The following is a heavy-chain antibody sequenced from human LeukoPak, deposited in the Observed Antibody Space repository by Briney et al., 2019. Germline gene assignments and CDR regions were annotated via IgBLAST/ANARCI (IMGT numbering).Heavy chain of an antibody. J-gene: IGHJ5*02. CDR3: ARARHSSSWYMDWFDP. CDR1: GGSFSGYY. D-gene: IGHD6-13*01. V-gene: IGHV4-34*01. CDR2: INHSGST. Sequence: PSETLSLTCAVYGGSFSGYYWSWIRQPPGKGLEWIGEINHSGSTNYNPSLKSRVTISVDTSKNQFSLKLSSVTAADTAVYYCARARHSSSWYMDWFDPWGQGTLVTVSS.